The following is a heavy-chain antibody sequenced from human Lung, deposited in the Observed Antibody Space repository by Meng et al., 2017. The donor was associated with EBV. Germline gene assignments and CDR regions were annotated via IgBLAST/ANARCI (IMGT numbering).Heavy chain of an antibody. V-gene: IGHV4-39*07. J-gene: IGHJ4*02. CDR1: GAPISSSMCL. CDR2: MYSDGRT. Sequence: QLRLPEAYPVLFRPSATLPLTCTVTGAPISSSMCLWGWSRQSPGKGLEWIGIMYSDGRTYYNPSLKSRVTISIDTSKNQFSLNLSSVTAADTAVYYCARTREYQLPYYFDYWGQGTLVTVSS. CDR3: ARTREYQLPYYFDY. D-gene: IGHD2-2*01.